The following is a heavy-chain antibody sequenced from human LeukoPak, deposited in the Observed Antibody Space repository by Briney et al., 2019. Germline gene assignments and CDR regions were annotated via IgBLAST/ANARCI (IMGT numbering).Heavy chain of an antibody. CDR1: GFTFSTYW. J-gene: IGHJ3*02. Sequence: GGSLRLSCVVSGFTFSTYWMSWVRQAPGKGLEWVANIRQDGSEKYYVGSVKGRFTISRDNAKNSLYLQMNSLRAEDTAVYYCARGLVGSSAFDIWGQGTMVTVSS. D-gene: IGHD1-26*01. V-gene: IGHV3-7*01. CDR2: IRQDGSEK. CDR3: ARGLVGSSAFDI.